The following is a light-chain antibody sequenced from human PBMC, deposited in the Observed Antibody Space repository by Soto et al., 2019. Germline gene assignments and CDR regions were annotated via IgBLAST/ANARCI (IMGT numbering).Light chain of an antibody. CDR3: QHTYNTPRT. CDR1: QTISNF. Sequence: DIEMTQSPSSLSATVGDRITITCRASQTISNFLNWYQQIPGKAPKLLIYGASNLQSGVPSRFSGSGSGTDFTLTISSLQPEDFATFYCQHTYNTPRTFGQGTKVEIK. J-gene: IGKJ1*01. CDR2: GAS. V-gene: IGKV1-39*01.